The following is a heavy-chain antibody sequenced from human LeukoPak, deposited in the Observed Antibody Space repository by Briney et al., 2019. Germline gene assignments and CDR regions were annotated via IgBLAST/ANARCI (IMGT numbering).Heavy chain of an antibody. CDR3: ASSPGY. CDR1: GFTFSGYW. V-gene: IGHV3-7*01. Sequence: GGSLRLSCAASGFTFSGYWRSWVRQAPGKGLEWVANIKKDGSETYYMHSVRGRFTISRDNAKSSLYLQKKILRAEDTAAYYCASSPGYWGQGTLVTVSS. J-gene: IGHJ4*02. CDR2: IKKDGSET.